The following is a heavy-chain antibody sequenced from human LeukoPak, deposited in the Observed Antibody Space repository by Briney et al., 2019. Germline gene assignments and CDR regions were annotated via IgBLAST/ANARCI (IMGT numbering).Heavy chain of an antibody. J-gene: IGHJ5*02. CDR3: ARALPIAAAGTRGWFDP. CDR1: GASISIGFYY. Sequence: PSQTLSLTCTVSGASISIGFYYWSWLRQHPGKGLEWIGYVYYSGSTYYNPSLKSRVTMSVDTSKNQFSLKLSSVTAADTAVYYCARALPIAAAGTRGWFDPWGQGTLVTVSS. D-gene: IGHD6-13*01. CDR2: VYYSGST. V-gene: IGHV4-31*03.